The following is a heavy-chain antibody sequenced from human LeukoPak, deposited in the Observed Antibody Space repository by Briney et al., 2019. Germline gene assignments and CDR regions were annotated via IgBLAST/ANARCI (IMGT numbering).Heavy chain of an antibody. CDR1: GFTFSSYA. D-gene: IGHD6-13*01. CDR3: ARAKIAAAGTGAFDV. CDR2: FSATDGSA. V-gene: IGHV3-23*01. J-gene: IGHJ3*01. Sequence: PGGSLRLSCAASGFTFSSYAMTWVRQAPGKGLEWFSAFSATDGSAQYAESVEGRFTISRDNSKNTLFLQMNSLGAEDTAVYYCARAKIAAAGTGAFDVWGQGTLVNVSS.